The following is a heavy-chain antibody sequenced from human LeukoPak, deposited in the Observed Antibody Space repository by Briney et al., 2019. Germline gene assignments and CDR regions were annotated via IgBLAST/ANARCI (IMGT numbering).Heavy chain of an antibody. CDR3: AKTAVVITFRFDD. CDR1: GFTFSSSA. J-gene: IGHJ4*02. Sequence: GGSLRLSCAASGFTFSSSAMSWVRQAPGKGLEWVSAISNNGGYTYYADSVQGRFTISRDNSKSTLCLQMNSLRAEDTAVYYCAKTAVVITFRFDDWGQGALVTVSS. D-gene: IGHD4/OR15-4a*01. CDR2: ISNNGGYT. V-gene: IGHV3-23*01.